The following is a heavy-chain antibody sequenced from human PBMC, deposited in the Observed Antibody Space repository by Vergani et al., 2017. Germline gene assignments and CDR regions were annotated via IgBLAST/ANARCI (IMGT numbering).Heavy chain of an antibody. Sequence: QLQLQESGPGLVKPSETLSLTCTVSGGSISSSSYYWGWIRQPPGKGLEWIGSIYYSGSTYYNPSLKSRVTISVDTSKNQFSLKLSSVTAEDTAVYYCAKDLLVGDYGDTRDWGQGTLVTVSS. V-gene: IGHV4-39*07. CDR2: IYYSGST. J-gene: IGHJ4*02. CDR3: AKDLLVGDYGDTRD. D-gene: IGHD4-17*01. CDR1: GGSISSSSYY.